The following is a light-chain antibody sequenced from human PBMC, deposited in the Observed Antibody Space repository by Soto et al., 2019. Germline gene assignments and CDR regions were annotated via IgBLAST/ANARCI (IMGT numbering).Light chain of an antibody. CDR1: QSVASSY. Sequence: EIVLTQSPGTLSLSPGEGATLSCRASQSVASSYLAWYQQKPGQAPRLLIYGASNRATGIPDRFSGGGSGTDFTLTISRLEPEDFAVYYCQQYCSSSYTFGQGTKLEIK. CDR2: GAS. J-gene: IGKJ2*01. CDR3: QQYCSSSYT. V-gene: IGKV3-20*01.